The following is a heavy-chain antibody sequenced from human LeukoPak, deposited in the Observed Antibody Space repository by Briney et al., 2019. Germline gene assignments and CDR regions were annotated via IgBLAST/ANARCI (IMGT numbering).Heavy chain of an antibody. J-gene: IGHJ4*02. Sequence: PGGSLRLSCAASGFTFSSYAMNWVRQAPGKGLEWVSLISGSGDSTDYADSVKGRFTISRDNSKNTLYLQINSLRADDTAVYYCAKDGVATITFDYWGQGTLVTVSS. D-gene: IGHD5-12*01. CDR1: GFTFSSYA. CDR3: AKDGVATITFDY. V-gene: IGHV3-23*01. CDR2: ISGSGDST.